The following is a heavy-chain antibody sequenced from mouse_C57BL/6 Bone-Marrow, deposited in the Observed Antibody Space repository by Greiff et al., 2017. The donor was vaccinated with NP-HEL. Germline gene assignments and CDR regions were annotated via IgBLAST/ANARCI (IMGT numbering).Heavy chain of an antibody. CDR3: ARRGYYGYDSFAY. Sequence: QVQLKQSGAELVKPGASVKISCKASGYAFSSYWMNWVKQRPGKGLEWIGQIYPGDGDTNYNGKFKGKATLTADKSSSTAYMQLSSLTSEDSAVYFCARRGYYGYDSFAYWGQGTLVTVSA. CDR2: IYPGDGDT. D-gene: IGHD2-2*01. J-gene: IGHJ3*01. V-gene: IGHV1-80*01. CDR1: GYAFSSYW.